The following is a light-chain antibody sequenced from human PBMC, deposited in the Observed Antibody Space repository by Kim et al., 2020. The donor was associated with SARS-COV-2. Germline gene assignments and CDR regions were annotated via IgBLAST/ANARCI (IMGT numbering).Light chain of an antibody. Sequence: LSPGASVTPSCRAPQSVSSTNLAWYHQRPGQAPRLLIYATSTRAKGIPDRFSGSGSGTDFTLTISRLEPEDFAVYYCQQYDNSLYTFGQGTKLEI. CDR3: QQYDNSLYT. CDR1: QSVSSTN. V-gene: IGKV3-20*01. J-gene: IGKJ2*01. CDR2: ATS.